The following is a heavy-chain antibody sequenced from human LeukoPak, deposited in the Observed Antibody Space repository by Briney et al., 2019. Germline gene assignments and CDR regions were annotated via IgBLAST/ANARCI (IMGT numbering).Heavy chain of an antibody. J-gene: IGHJ5*02. Sequence: ASVKVSCKASGYTFTSYGISWVRQAPGQGLEWMGWISAYNGNTNYAQKLQGRVTMTTDTSTSTAHMELRSLRSGDPAVYYCARDGLEYSSSSEWFDPWGQGTLVTVSS. CDR3: ARDGLEYSSSSEWFDP. V-gene: IGHV1-18*01. CDR2: ISAYNGNT. D-gene: IGHD6-6*01. CDR1: GYTFTSYG.